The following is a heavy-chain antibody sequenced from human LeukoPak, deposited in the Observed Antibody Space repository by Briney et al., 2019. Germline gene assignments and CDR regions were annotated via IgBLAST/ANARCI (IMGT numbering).Heavy chain of an antibody. V-gene: IGHV4-34*01. J-gene: IGHJ4*02. D-gene: IGHD3-10*01. CDR3: AREYTNYGSPDFDY. CDR1: GGSFSGYY. CDR2: INHSGST. Sequence: PSETLSLTCAVYGGSFSGYYWSWIRQPPGKGLEWIGEINHSGSTNYNPSLKSRVTISVDTSKNQFSLKLSSVTAADTAVYYCAREYTNYGSPDFDYWGQGTLVTVSS.